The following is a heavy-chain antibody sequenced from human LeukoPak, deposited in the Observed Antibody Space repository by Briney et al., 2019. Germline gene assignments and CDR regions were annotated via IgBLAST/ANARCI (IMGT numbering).Heavy chain of an antibody. CDR3: ARQTRGYSYGYHYFDY. D-gene: IGHD5-18*01. V-gene: IGHV4-39*01. CDR2: ISYSGST. CDR1: GGSISSSSYY. Sequence: PSGTLSLTCTVSGGSISSSSYYWGWIRQPPGKGLEWIGSISYSGSTYYNPSLKSRVTISVDTSKNQFSLKLSSVTAADTAVYYCARQTRGYSYGYHYFDYWGQGTLVTVSS. J-gene: IGHJ4*02.